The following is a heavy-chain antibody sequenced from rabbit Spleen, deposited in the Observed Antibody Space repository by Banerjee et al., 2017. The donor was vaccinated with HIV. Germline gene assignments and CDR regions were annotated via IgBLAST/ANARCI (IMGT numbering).Heavy chain of an antibody. D-gene: IGHD6-1*01. J-gene: IGHJ4*01. V-gene: IGHV1S45*01. CDR1: GFSFSSGYY. CDR3: ARSGANAAAYEFNL. CDR2: MYGGSSNNT. Sequence: QEQLVESGGDLVKPGASLTLTCTASGFSFSSGYYMCWVRQAPGKVLEWIVCMYGGSSNNTFYASWAKGRFTISKTSSTTVTLQMTGLTAADSATYFCARSGANAAAYEFNLWGQGTLVTVS.